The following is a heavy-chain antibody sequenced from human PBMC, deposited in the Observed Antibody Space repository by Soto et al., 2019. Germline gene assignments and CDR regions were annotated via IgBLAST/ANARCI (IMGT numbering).Heavy chain of an antibody. CDR1: GYTFTSYA. D-gene: IGHD2-2*01. CDR2: INAGNGNT. CDR3: ARDLGPAAVTPYYYYGMDV. Sequence: GASVKVSCKASGYTFTSYAIDWVRQAPGQRLEWMGWINAGNGNTKYSQKFQGRVTITRGTSASTAYMELSSLRSEDTAVYYCARDLGPAAVTPYYYYGMDVWGQGTTVTVSS. J-gene: IGHJ6*02. V-gene: IGHV1-3*01.